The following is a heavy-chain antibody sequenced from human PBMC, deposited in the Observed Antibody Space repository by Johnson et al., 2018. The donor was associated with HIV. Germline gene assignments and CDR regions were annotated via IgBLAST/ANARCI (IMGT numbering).Heavy chain of an antibody. J-gene: IGHJ3*02. CDR2: ISFAGMKK. CDR3: VRDGGNGCPDAFDI. Sequence: QMHLVESGGGVVQPGGSLRLSCAASGFSFSRYGMDWVRQAPGQGLAWVTVISFAGMKKYYAASVKGRFTISRDNSKNTLYLQMNSLRTEDTAVYHCVRDGGNGCPDAFDIWGQGTMVTVSS. CDR1: GFSFSRYG. V-gene: IGHV3-30*03. D-gene: IGHD2-8*01.